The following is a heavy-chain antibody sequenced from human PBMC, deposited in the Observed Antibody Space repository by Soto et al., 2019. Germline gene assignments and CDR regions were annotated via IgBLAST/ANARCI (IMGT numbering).Heavy chain of an antibody. CDR2: ISGSGGST. V-gene: IGHV3-23*01. Sequence: WWSLRLSCSASVFTFSSYAMSWVRQAPGKGLEWVSAISGSGGSTYYADSVKGRFTISRDNSKNTLYLQMNSLRAEDTAVYYCAKEWYRRKDGYNTDYWGQGTLVTVSS. D-gene: IGHD5-12*01. J-gene: IGHJ4*02. CDR1: VFTFSSYA. CDR3: AKEWYRRKDGYNTDY.